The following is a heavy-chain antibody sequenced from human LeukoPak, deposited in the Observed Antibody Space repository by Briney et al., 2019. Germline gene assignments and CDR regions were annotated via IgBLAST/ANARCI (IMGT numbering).Heavy chain of an antibody. J-gene: IGHJ4*02. CDR3: ARGGTSIDFDY. V-gene: IGHV4-30-2*01. D-gene: IGHD3-16*01. CDR1: GGSISSGGYS. Sequence: PPQTLSLTCAVSGGSISSGGYSWSWIRQPPGKGLEWIGYIYHSGSTYYNPSLKSRVTISVDRSKNQFSLKLSSVTAADTAVYYCARGGTSIDFDYWGQGTLVTVSS. CDR2: IYHSGST.